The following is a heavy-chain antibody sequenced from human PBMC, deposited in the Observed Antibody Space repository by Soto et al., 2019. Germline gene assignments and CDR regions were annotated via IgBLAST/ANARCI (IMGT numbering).Heavy chain of an antibody. CDR1: GYAFTSHG. D-gene: IGHD2-15*01. V-gene: IGHV1-18*01. CDR2: ISAYDGNT. CDR3: AREGVVTGAFDI. Sequence: ASVKVSCKASGYAFTSHGISWVRQAPGQGLEWMGWISAYDGNTNYAQKFQGRVTMTKDTSTSTAYMELRSLRSEDTAVYYCAREGVVTGAFDIWGQGTMVTVSS. J-gene: IGHJ3*02.